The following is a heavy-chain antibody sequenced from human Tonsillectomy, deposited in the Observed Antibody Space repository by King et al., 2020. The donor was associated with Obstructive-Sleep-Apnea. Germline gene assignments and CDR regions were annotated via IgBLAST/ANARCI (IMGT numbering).Heavy chain of an antibody. Sequence: EVQLVESGGGLVQPGGSLRLSCAASGFTVSSNYMSWVRQAPGKGLEWVSVFYSGGSTYYADSVEGRFTISRDNSKNTLYLQMNSLRAEDTAVYYCASFQEGATPDAFNIWGQGTMVTVSS. CDR1: GFTVSSNY. J-gene: IGHJ3*02. D-gene: IGHD1-26*01. CDR3: ASFQEGATPDAFNI. CDR2: FYSGGST. V-gene: IGHV3-66*01.